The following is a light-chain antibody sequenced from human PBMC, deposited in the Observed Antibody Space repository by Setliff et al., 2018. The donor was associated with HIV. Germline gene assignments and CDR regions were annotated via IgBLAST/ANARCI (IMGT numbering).Light chain of an antibody. CDR3: CSFVRIGVWV. J-gene: IGLJ3*02. V-gene: IGLV2-23*01. CDR1: SSDVGSYNL. Sequence: QSVLTQPASVSASPGQSITISCTGTSSDVGSYNLVSWYQQHPGKAPKLIISEGSERPSGVSNRFSGSKPGNTASLTISGLQAEDEADYYCCSFVRIGVWVFGGGTKATVL. CDR2: EGS.